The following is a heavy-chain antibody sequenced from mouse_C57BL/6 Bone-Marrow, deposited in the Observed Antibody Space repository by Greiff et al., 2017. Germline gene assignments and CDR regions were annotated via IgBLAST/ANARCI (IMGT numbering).Heavy chain of an antibody. CDR1: GYTFTSYW. Sequence: QVQLQQPGAELVKPGASVKMSCKASGYTFTSYWITWVKQRPGQGLEWIGDIYPGSGSTNYNEKFKGKATLTVDTSSSTAYMQLSSLTSEDSAFYYCARAGYYSIFAYWGQGTLVTVSA. J-gene: IGHJ3*01. CDR2: IYPGSGST. V-gene: IGHV1-55*01. CDR3: ARAGYYSIFAY. D-gene: IGHD2-5*01.